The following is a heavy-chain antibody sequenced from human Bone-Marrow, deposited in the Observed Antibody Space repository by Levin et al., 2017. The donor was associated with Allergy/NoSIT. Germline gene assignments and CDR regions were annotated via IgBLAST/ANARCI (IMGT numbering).Heavy chain of an antibody. CDR1: GGTFSSYA. V-gene: IGHV1-69*13. CDR3: ARDIVEYSSGWYLTADGMDV. D-gene: IGHD6-19*01. Sequence: ASVKVSCKASGGTFSSYAISWVRQAPGQGLEWMGGIIPIFGTANYAQKFQGRVTITADESTSTAYMELSSLRSEDTAVYYCARDIVEYSSGWYLTADGMDVWGQGTTVTVSS. CDR2: IIPIFGTA. J-gene: IGHJ6*02.